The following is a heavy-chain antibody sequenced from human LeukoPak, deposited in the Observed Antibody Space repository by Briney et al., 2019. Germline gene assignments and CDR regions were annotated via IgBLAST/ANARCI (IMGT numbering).Heavy chain of an antibody. D-gene: IGHD6-13*01. CDR1: GFTFDDYA. CDR2: ISWNSGSI. CDR3: ARLIYSSSWYDY. J-gene: IGHJ4*02. Sequence: PGGSLRLSCAASGFTFDDYAMHWVRQAPGKGLEWVSGISWNSGSIGYADSVKGRFTISRDNAKNSLYLQMNSLRAEDTAVYYCARLIYSSSWYDYWGQGTLVTVSS. V-gene: IGHV3-9*01.